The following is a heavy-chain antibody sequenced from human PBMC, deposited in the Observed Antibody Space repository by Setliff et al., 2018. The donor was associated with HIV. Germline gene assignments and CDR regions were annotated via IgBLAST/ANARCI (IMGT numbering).Heavy chain of an antibody. CDR3: ARDQRLPGVQPPYWYFDL. D-gene: IGHD6-25*01. Sequence: SETLSLTCTVSGGSISSGGDYWTWIRQPPGKGLEWIGEIDHSGSTKENPSLKSRVTISVDTSKNQFSLRLSSLTAADTAVYYCARDQRLPGVQPPYWYFDLWGRGTLVTVSS. CDR2: IDHSGST. V-gene: IGHV4-39*07. CDR1: GGSISSGGDY. J-gene: IGHJ2*01.